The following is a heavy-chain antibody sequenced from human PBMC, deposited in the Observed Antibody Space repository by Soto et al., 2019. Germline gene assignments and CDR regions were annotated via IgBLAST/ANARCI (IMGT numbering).Heavy chain of an antibody. D-gene: IGHD4-17*01. J-gene: IGHJ4*02. CDR2: MNPNSGNT. CDR3: AGHDYGDYSIFDY. Sequence: ASVKVSCKASGYTFTSYDINWVRQATGQGLEWMGWMNPNSGNTGYAQKFQGRVTMTRNTSISTAYMELRSRRSDDMALYYCAGHDYGDYSIFDYWSEGTLVTVSS. V-gene: IGHV1-8*01. CDR1: GYTFTSYD.